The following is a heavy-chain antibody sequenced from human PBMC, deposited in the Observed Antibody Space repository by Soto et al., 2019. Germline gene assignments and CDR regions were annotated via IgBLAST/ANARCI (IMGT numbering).Heavy chain of an antibody. CDR2: TSYDGSNN. D-gene: IGHD3-16*01. Sequence: QVQLVESGGGVVQPGTSLRLSCVGSGFTFRSYVIHWVRQAPGKGLAWVALTSYDGSNNFYGDSVKCRFTISRDNSRNTVELQMYSLRLEDTALYYCARWGTTGGLAVWGQGTLVSVSS. J-gene: IGHJ4*02. CDR3: ARWGTTGGLAV. CDR1: GFTFRSYV. V-gene: IGHV3-30*03.